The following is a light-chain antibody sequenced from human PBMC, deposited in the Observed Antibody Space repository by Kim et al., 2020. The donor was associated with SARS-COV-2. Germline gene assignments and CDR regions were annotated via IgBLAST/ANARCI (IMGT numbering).Light chain of an antibody. J-gene: IGKJ2*01. Sequence: EIVLTQSPGTLSLSPGERATLSCRASQSITNRYLACYQQKPGQAPRLLLYGAFTRATGIPDRFSGSGSGTDFTLTISRLEPEDFAIYYCQQYFSSHTFGQGTKLEIK. CDR3: QQYFSSHT. CDR1: QSITNRY. V-gene: IGKV3-20*01. CDR2: GAF.